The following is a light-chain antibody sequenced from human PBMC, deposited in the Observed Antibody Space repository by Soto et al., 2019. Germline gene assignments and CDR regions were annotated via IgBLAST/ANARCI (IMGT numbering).Light chain of an antibody. CDR2: EVS. CDR1: SSDVGSYDY. J-gene: IGLJ1*01. CDR3: SSYTSSSPFV. V-gene: IGLV2-14*03. Sequence: QSVLTQPASVSGSPGQSITISCTGTSSDVGSYDYVSWYQQHPGKAPKLMIYEVSDRPSGVSDRFSGSKSGNTASLTISGLQAEDEADYYCSSYTSSSPFVFXTGTKVTVL.